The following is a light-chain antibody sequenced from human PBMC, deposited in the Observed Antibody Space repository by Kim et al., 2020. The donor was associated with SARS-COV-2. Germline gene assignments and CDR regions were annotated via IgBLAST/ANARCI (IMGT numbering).Light chain of an antibody. V-gene: IGLV3-1*01. Sequence: VSVSPGQTATITCSGDKMGDKFACWYQQKPGQSPVLVIYQDSLRPSGIPERFSGSNSGNTATLTISGTQAMDGADYYCQVWDSSVFCGGTQLTVL. CDR3: QVWDSSV. CDR2: QDS. J-gene: IGLJ2*01. CDR1: KMGDKF.